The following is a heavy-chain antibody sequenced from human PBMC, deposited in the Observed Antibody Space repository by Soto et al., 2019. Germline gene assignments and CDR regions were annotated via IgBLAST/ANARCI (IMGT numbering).Heavy chain of an antibody. CDR3: AREGSIAVAGTSGAFDI. Sequence: GGSLRLSCAASGFTFSSYAMHWVRQAPGKGLEWVAVISYDGSNKYYADSVKGRFTISRDNSKNTLYLQMNSLRAEDTAVYYCAREGSIAVAGTSGAFDIWGQGTMVTVSS. J-gene: IGHJ3*02. CDR1: GFTFSSYA. D-gene: IGHD6-19*01. V-gene: IGHV3-30-3*01. CDR2: ISYDGSNK.